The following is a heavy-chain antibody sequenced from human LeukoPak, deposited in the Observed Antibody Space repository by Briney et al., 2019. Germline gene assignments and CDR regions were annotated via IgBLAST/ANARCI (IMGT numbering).Heavy chain of an antibody. CDR3: ARDREPHYFDY. D-gene: IGHD1-26*01. CDR1: GYTFTSYY. V-gene: IGHV1-46*01. CDR2: INPSGGST. Sequence: GASVKVSCKASGYTFTSYYMHWVRQAPGQGLEWMGIINPSGGSTSYAQKFQGRVTMTRDTSTSAVYMELSSLRSEDTAVYYCARDREPHYFDYWGQGTLVTVSS. J-gene: IGHJ4*02.